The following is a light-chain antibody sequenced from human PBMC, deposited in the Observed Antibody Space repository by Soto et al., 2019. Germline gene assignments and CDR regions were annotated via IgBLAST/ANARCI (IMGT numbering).Light chain of an antibody. CDR2: DAS. V-gene: IGKV3-11*01. CDR3: QQRSNWPLT. CDR1: QRVTSD. J-gene: IGKJ4*01. Sequence: EVVMTQSPATLSVSPGDRATLSCRASQRVTSDLAWYQQKPGQAPRLLIYDASTRATGIPARFSASGSGTEFTLTISSLEPEDFAVYYCQQRSNWPLTFGGGTKVDIK.